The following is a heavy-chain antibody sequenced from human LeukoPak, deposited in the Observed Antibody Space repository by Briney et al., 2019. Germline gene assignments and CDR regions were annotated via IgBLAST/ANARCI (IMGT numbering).Heavy chain of an antibody. CDR3: ARVGSEWLVNDY. CDR2: IGTAGDT. CDR1: GFTFSSYD. Sequence: PGGSLRLSCAASGFTFSSYDMHWVRQATGKGLEWVSAIGTAGDTYYPGSVKGRFTISRDNAKNSLYLQINSPRDEDMAVYYCARVGSEWLVNDYWGQGALVTVSS. D-gene: IGHD6-19*01. V-gene: IGHV3-13*04. J-gene: IGHJ4*02.